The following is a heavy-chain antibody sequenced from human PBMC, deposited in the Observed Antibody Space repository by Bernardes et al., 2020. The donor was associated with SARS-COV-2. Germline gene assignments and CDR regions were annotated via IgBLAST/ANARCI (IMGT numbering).Heavy chain of an antibody. CDR2: ISGYNGNT. D-gene: IGHD1-1*01. V-gene: IGHV1-18*01. CDR3: ARDPPLQLDRPGLAFDV. J-gene: IGHJ3*01. CDR1: GYLFNTYG. Sequence: ASVKVSCKTSGYLFNTYGISWVRQAPGQGLEWMGWISGYNGNTNYAQNFQGRVSMTTDTSTSTAYMELMSLRSDDTGVYYCARDPPLQLDRPGLAFDVWGQGTMVTVSS.